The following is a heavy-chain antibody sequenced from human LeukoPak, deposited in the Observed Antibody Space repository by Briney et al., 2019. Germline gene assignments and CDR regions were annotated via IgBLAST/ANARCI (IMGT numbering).Heavy chain of an antibody. Sequence: GASVKVSCKVSGYTLTELSMHWVRQAPGKGLEWMGGFDPEDGETIYAQKFQGRVTMTEDTSTDTAYMELGSLRSEDTAVYYCASCYTSNFPFDYWGQGTLVTVSS. CDR2: FDPEDGET. CDR3: ASCYTSNFPFDY. J-gene: IGHJ4*02. D-gene: IGHD2-2*02. V-gene: IGHV1-24*01. CDR1: GYTLTELS.